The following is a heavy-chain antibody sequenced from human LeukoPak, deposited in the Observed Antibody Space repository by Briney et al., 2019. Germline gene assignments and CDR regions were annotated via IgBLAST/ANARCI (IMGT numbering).Heavy chain of an antibody. CDR2: ISSSSTTI. Sequence: PGGSLRLSCVGSGFIFSSYRMNWVRQAPGKGLEWISYISSSSTTIYYADSVKGRFTISRDDAKNSLYLQMNSLRAEDTAVYYCARDRDSSSWVGAGGFDPWGQGTLVTVSS. V-gene: IGHV3-48*01. CDR3: ARDRDSSSWVGAGGFDP. J-gene: IGHJ5*02. D-gene: IGHD6-13*01. CDR1: GFIFSSYR.